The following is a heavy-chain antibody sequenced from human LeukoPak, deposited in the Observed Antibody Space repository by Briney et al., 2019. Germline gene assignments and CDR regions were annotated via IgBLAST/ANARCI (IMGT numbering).Heavy chain of an antibody. CDR2: IYYSGST. D-gene: IGHD2-2*01. CDR1: GGSISSGGYY. V-gene: IGHV4-61*08. CDR3: ARFSRPRSPTRGFDP. J-gene: IGHJ5*02. Sequence: PSQTLSLTCTVSGGSISSGGYYWSWIRQPPGKGLEWIGYIYYSGSTNYNPSLKSRVTISVDTSKNQFSLKLSSVTAADTAVYYCARFSRPRSPTRGFDPWGQGTLVTVSS.